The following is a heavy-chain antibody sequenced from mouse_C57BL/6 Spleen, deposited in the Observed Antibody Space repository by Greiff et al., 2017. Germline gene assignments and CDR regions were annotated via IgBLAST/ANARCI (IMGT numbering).Heavy chain of an antibody. CDR2: IDPSDSET. CDR3: ARSGGSSYDYFDY. D-gene: IGHD1-1*01. V-gene: IGHV1-52*01. CDR1: GYTFTSYW. Sequence: VKLQQPGAELVRPGSSVKLSCKASGYTFTSYWMHWVKQRPIQGLEWIGNIDPSDSETHYNQKFKDKATLTVDKSSSTAYMQLSSLTSEDSSVYYCARSGGSSYDYFDYWGQGTTLTVSS. J-gene: IGHJ2*01.